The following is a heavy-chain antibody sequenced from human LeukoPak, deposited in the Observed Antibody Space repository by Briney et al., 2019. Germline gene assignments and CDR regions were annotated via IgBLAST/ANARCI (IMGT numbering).Heavy chain of an antibody. CDR2: ISACEGNT. CDR1: GYNFEILG. J-gene: IGHJ2*01. CDR3: ARTLGGFTVDRATGFDL. V-gene: IGHV1-18*01. Sequence: ASVKVSCKASGYNFEILGISWVRQAPGQGLEWMGWISACEGNTDYAQKFEDRVTMTTDTSTNTAYMDLRNLTSDDTAVYYCARTLGGFTVDRATGFDLWGRGTLVTVSS. D-gene: IGHD5-24*01.